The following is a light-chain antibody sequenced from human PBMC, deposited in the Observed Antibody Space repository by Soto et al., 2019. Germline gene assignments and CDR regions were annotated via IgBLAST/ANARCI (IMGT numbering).Light chain of an antibody. CDR3: QQYSSYSPWT. Sequence: GARVTITCRASQSISNYLAWYQQRVGMAPKLLIYDASNLEGGVPSRFSGSGSGTDFTLTISSLQPDDFATYYCQQYSSYSPWTFGQGTKVEIK. J-gene: IGKJ1*01. V-gene: IGKV1-5*01. CDR1: QSISNY. CDR2: DAS.